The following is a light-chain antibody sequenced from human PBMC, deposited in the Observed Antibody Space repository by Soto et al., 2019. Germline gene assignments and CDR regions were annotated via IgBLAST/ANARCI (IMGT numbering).Light chain of an antibody. Sequence: EIVLTQSPATLSLSPGERATLSCRASQSVSTYLGWYQEKPGQPPRLLISEASNRATGIPARFSGSGSGTDFTLTISRLEPEDFEVYFCQQCYSGPHTFGQGTKLEI. CDR3: QQCYSGPHT. CDR1: QSVSTY. CDR2: EAS. V-gene: IGKV3-11*01. J-gene: IGKJ2*01.